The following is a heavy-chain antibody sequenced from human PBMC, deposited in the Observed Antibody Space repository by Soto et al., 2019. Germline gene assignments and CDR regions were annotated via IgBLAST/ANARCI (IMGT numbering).Heavy chain of an antibody. CDR2: ISSSGSST. D-gene: IGHD6-6*01. V-gene: IGHV3-11*01. CDR1: GFTFGDYY. CDR3: ARAAAARPAVWY. J-gene: IGHJ4*02. Sequence: QVQLVESGGGLVKPGGSLRLSCAASGFTFGDYYMSWIRQAPGKGLEWVSYISSSGSSTYYVDSVRGRFTISRDNAKTYLYLKMAGRGAGDTAVYYCARAAAARPAVWYGGQGTLVTVSS.